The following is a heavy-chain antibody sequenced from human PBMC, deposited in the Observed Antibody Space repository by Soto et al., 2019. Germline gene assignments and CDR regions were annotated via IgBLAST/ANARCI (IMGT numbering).Heavy chain of an antibody. CDR3: ARSWGDSWEQSAFDV. CDR1: FSGYS. D-gene: IGHD3-16*01. CDR2: ISATGGST. Sequence: EVQLLESGGGLVQPGGSLRLSCADSFSGYSMSWVRQGPGKGLEWVSGISATGGSTHYADSVKGRFTISRDNFKNTLYLQMNSLRAEDTAVYYCARSWGDSWEQSAFDVWGQGTMVTVSS. J-gene: IGHJ3*01. V-gene: IGHV3-23*01.